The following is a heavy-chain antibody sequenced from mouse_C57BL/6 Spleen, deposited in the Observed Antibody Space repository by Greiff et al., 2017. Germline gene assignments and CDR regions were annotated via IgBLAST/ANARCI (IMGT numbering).Heavy chain of an antibody. J-gene: IGHJ2*01. CDR3: ARAHYYGSYFDY. D-gene: IGHD1-1*01. CDR1: GYAFSSYW. V-gene: IGHV1-80*01. Sequence: QVQLQQSGAELVKPGASVKISCKASGYAFSSYWMNWVKQRPGKGLEWIGQIYPGDGDTNYNGKFKGKATLTADKSSSTAYMQLSSLTSEDSAVYSCARAHYYGSYFDYWGQGTTLTVSS. CDR2: IYPGDGDT.